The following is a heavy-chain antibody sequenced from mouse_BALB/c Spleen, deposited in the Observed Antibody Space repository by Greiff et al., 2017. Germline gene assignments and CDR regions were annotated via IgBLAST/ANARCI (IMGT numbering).Heavy chain of an antibody. CDR2: ISSGGSYT. J-gene: IGHJ3*01. D-gene: IGHD2-13*01. Sequence: EVMLVESGGGLVKPGGSLKLSCAASGFTFSSYAMSWVRQTPEKRLEWVATISSGGSYTYYPDSVKGRFTISRDNAKNTLYLQMSSLRSEDTAMYYCARVDGDPWFAYWGQGTLVTVSA. CDR3: ARVDGDPWFAY. CDR1: GFTFSSYA. V-gene: IGHV5-9-1*01.